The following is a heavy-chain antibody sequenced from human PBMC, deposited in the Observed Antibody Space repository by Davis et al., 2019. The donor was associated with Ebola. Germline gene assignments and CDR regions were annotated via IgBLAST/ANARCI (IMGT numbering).Heavy chain of an antibody. Sequence: GGSLRLSCAASGFTFSNAWMNWVRQAPGKGLEWVGRIKSKTDGGTTDYAAPVKGRFTISRNDSKNTLYLQMNSLKTEDTAVYYCTTWAYYDFWSGYYTSYYGMDVWGQGTTVTVSS. CDR2: IKSKTDGGTT. CDR3: TTWAYYDFWSGYYTSYYGMDV. CDR1: GFTFSNAW. D-gene: IGHD3-3*01. J-gene: IGHJ6*02. V-gene: IGHV3-15*07.